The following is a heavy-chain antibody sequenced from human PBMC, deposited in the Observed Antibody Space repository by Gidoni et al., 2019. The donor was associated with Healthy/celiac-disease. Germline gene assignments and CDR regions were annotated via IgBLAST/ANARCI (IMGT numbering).Heavy chain of an antibody. CDR1: GGSNCSYH. Sequence: QVQLQESGPGLVKPSETLSLTRIVSGGSNCSYHWSWIRQPAGKGLEWIGRIYTSGSTNYNPSLKSRVTMSVDTSKKQFSLKLSSVTAADTAVYYCARDSYDFWSGYPHGWFDPWGQGTLVTVSS. J-gene: IGHJ5*02. D-gene: IGHD3-3*01. V-gene: IGHV4-4*07. CDR2: IYTSGST. CDR3: ARDSYDFWSGYPHGWFDP.